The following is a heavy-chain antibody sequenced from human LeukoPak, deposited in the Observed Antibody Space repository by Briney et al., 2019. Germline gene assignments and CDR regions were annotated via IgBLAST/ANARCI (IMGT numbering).Heavy chain of an antibody. CDR3: ARGLVGFLGTPPRTLDY. J-gene: IGHJ4*02. Sequence: SETLSLTCTVSGGSISSGGYYWSWIRQHPGKGLEWIGYIYYSGSTYYNPSLKSRVTISVDTSKNQFSLKLSSVTAVDTAVYYCARGLVGFLGTPPRTLDYWGQGTLVTVSS. D-gene: IGHD3-3*01. CDR1: GGSISSGGYY. CDR2: IYYSGST. V-gene: IGHV4-31*03.